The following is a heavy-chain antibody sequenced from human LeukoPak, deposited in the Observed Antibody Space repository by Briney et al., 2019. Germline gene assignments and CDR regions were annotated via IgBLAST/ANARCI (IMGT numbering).Heavy chain of an antibody. CDR2: IRHDGTEN. D-gene: IGHD1-26*01. CDR3: ARGRVGHTGNFDY. J-gene: IGHJ4*02. V-gene: IGHV3-7*04. Sequence: GGSLRLSCTVSGFTFSNSRMYWVRQAPGKGLEWVANIRHDGTENFYGGSVKGRFTISRDNANNALYLQMNSLRVEDTAVYYCARGRVGHTGNFDYWGQGTLVTVSS. CDR1: GFTFSNSR.